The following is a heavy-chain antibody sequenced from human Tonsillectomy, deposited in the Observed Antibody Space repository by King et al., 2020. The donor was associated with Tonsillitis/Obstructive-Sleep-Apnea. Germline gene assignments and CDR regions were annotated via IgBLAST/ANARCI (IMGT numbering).Heavy chain of an antibody. D-gene: IGHD3-10*01. Sequence: EVQLVESGGGLVQPGGSLRLSCEASGLTFSSHAMSWVRQAPGKELEWVSGISGSGDSTYYADSVKGRFTISRDKSKNTLFLQMNSLRAEDTAVYYCASTPYGSGTYYYFDYWGPGSLVTVSS. CDR3: ASTPYGSGTYYYFDY. V-gene: IGHV3-23*04. CDR1: GLTFSSHA. J-gene: IGHJ4*02. CDR2: ISGSGDST.